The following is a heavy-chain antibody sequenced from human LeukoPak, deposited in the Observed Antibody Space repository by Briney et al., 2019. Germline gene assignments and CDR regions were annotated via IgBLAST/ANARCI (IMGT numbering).Heavy chain of an antibody. CDR1: GFTFSNYA. Sequence: GGSLRLSCAASGFTFSNYAVSWVRQAPGKGLEWVSAISGSGGSTYYADSVKGRFTISRDNSKNTLYLQMNSLRAEGTALYYCAKGDYGFDYWGQGTLVTVSS. J-gene: IGHJ4*02. CDR3: AKGDYGFDY. D-gene: IGHD4-17*01. V-gene: IGHV3-23*01. CDR2: ISGSGGST.